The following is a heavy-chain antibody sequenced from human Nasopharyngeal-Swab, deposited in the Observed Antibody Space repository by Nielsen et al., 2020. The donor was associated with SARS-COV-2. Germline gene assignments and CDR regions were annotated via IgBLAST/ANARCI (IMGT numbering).Heavy chain of an antibody. CDR1: GFTFSTYD. CDR3: ARGATIFGVVLGDSYGMDV. Sequence: GESLKISCAASGFTFSTYDMHWVRQTPGKGLEWVAVVSYDGTNRNYADSVKGRFTISRDNSKDRLYLQMNSLKTEDTAVYYCARGATIFGVVLGDSYGMDVWGQGTTVTVSS. V-gene: IGHV3-30*03. CDR2: VSYDGTNR. D-gene: IGHD3-3*01. J-gene: IGHJ6*02.